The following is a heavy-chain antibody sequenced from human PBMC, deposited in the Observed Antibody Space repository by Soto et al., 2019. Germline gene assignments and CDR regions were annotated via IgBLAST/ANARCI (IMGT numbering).Heavy chain of an antibody. CDR3: TTRGYYDFWSGSPYYFDY. CDR2: IKSKTDGGTT. CDR1: GFTFSNAW. V-gene: IGHV3-15*07. J-gene: IGHJ4*02. Sequence: GGSLRLSCAASGFTFSNAWMNWVRQAPGKGLEWVGRIKSKTDGGTTDYAAPVKGRFTISRDDSKNTLYLQMNSLKTEDTAVYYCTTRGYYDFWSGSPYYFDYWGQGTLVTVSS. D-gene: IGHD3-3*01.